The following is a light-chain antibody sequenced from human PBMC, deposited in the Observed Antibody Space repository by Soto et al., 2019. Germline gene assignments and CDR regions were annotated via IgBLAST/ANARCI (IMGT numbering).Light chain of an antibody. CDR2: YAS. V-gene: IGKV3-15*01. CDR1: QNLSRN. CDR3: QQYDKWPHT. Sequence: EMVMTQSPATLSVSRGERATLSCRASQNLSRNLAWYQQQPGQAPRLLIFYASTRATGIPARFSGSGSGTDFTLTISSLQSEAFAVYYCQQYDKWPHTFGQGTKLEIK. J-gene: IGKJ2*01.